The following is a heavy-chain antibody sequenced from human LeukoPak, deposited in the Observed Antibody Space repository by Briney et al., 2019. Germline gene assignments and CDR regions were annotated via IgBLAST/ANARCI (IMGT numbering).Heavy chain of an antibody. J-gene: IGHJ4*02. CDR3: ARGFRGDNFDY. D-gene: IGHD7-27*01. CDR2: MYHSGST. CDR1: GGSISSYY. V-gene: IGHV4-59*08. Sequence: SETLSLTCTVSGGSISSYYWGWIRQPPGKGLEWIGTMYHSGSTNYNPSLKSRVTISVDTSKNQFSLKLSSVTAADTAVYFCARGFRGDNFDYWGQGTLVTVSS.